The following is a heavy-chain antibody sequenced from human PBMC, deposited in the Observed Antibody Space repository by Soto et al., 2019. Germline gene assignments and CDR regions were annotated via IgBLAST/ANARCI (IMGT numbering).Heavy chain of an antibody. CDR3: AKSGYYDSSGYYYDAFDI. CDR2: ISGSGGST. CDR1: GFTFSSYA. V-gene: IGHV3-23*01. J-gene: IGHJ3*02. D-gene: IGHD3-22*01. Sequence: GGSLRLSCAASGFTFSSYAMSWVRQAPGKGLEWVSAISGSGGSTYYADSVKGRFTISRDNSKNTLYLQMNSLRAEDTAVYYCAKSGYYDSSGYYYDAFDIWGQGTMVTVS.